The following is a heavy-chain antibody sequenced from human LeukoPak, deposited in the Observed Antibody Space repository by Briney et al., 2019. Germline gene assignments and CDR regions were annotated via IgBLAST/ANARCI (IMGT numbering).Heavy chain of an antibody. Sequence: PGGSLRLSCAASGFSFSTYSMNWVRQAPGKALEWVSYIRSRDGAIYYADSVKGRFTISRDNAKNSLYLQMSSLRDEDTAVYYCARDQWPPKWYFDLWGRGTLVTVSS. CDR3: ARDQWPPKWYFDL. D-gene: IGHD2-8*01. CDR2: IRSRDGAI. J-gene: IGHJ2*01. V-gene: IGHV3-48*02. CDR1: GFSFSTYS.